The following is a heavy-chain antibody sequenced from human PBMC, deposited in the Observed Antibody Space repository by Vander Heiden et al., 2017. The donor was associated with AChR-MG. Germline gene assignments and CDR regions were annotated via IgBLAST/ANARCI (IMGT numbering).Heavy chain of an antibody. Sequence: EVQLVESGGGLINPGGSLRLTCAASGFIFSDAWMAWVRQAPGRGLEYIGRIKSKANGGAAVHAEPVKGRFTISRDDSKNTLYLQMDSLKTEDTALYYCTRDLAMWGQGTLVTVSS. J-gene: IGHJ4*02. V-gene: IGHV3-15*01. CDR3: TRDLAM. CDR1: GFIFSDAW. CDR2: IKSKANGGAA.